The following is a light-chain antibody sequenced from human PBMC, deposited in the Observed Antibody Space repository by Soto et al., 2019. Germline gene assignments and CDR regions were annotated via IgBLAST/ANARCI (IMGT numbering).Light chain of an antibody. CDR2: EVN. J-gene: IGLJ1*01. V-gene: IGLV2-14*01. CDR1: SSDVGGYNY. Sequence: QSVLTQPAAVSGSPGQSITISCTGTSSDVGGYNYVSWYQQHPGKAPKLMIYEVNNRPSEVSNRFSGSKPGNTASLTISGLQPEDEADYYCNSYTRRYTFVIGTGTKVT. CDR3: NSYTRRYTFV.